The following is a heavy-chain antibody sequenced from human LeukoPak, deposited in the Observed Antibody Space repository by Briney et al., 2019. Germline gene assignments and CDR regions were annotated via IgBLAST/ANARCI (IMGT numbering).Heavy chain of an antibody. CDR1: GGTFSSYA. Sequence: SVKVSCKASGGTFSSYAISWVRQAPGQGLEWMGGIIPIFGTANYAQKFQGRVTITADESTSTAYMELSSLRSEDTAVYYCARDYGDPYYYYGMDVWGQGATVTVSS. CDR3: ARDYGDPYYYYGMDV. D-gene: IGHD4-17*01. J-gene: IGHJ6*02. CDR2: IIPIFGTA. V-gene: IGHV1-69*13.